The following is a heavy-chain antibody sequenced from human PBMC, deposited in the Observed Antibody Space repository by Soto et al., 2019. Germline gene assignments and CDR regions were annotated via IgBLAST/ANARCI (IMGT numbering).Heavy chain of an antibody. V-gene: IGHV5-10-1*01. J-gene: IGHJ6*02. D-gene: IGHD2-15*01. CDR3: ARHDCSGGSCYFYYYYGMDV. CDR1: GYSFSTYW. CDR2: IDPSDSYT. Sequence: GESLKISCKGFGYSFSTYWINWVRQMPGKGLEWMGRIDPSDSYTNYSPSFQGHVTISADKSISTAYLQWSSLKASDTAMYYWARHDCSGGSCYFYYYYGMDVWGQGTTVTVSS.